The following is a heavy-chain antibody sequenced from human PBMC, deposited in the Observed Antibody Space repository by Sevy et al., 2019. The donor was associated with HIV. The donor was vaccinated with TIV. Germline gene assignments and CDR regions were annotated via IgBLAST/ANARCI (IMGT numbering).Heavy chain of an antibody. J-gene: IGHJ6*02. D-gene: IGHD3-22*01. CDR3: ARDRYYDASGYYYYYYGMDV. V-gene: IGHV3-66*01. CDR2: IYSDGRT. CDR1: GLSVSDNY. Sequence: GGSLRLSCAASGLSVSDNYMNWVRQAPGKGLELVSVIYSDGRTYYPDSVKGRFSISRDNSKNTLYLHMKSLRPEDTAVYYCARDRYYDASGYYYYYYGMDVWGQGTTATVSS.